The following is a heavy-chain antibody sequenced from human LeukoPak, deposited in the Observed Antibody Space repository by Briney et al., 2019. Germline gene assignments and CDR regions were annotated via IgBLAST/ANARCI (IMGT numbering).Heavy chain of an antibody. CDR1: GFTFSSYA. Sequence: GGSLRLSCAASGFTFSSYAMSWVRQAPGKGLEWVSAISGSGGSTYYADSVKGRFTISRDNSKNTPYLQMNSLRAEDTAVYYCAKTRGYSYGPLDYWGQGTLVTVSS. CDR3: AKTRGYSYGPLDY. V-gene: IGHV3-23*01. D-gene: IGHD5-18*01. J-gene: IGHJ4*02. CDR2: ISGSGGST.